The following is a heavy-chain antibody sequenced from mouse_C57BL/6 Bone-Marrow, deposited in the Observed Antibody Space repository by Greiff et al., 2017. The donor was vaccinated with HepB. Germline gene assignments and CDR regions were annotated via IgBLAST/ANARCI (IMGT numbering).Heavy chain of an antibody. J-gene: IGHJ1*03. CDR3: ARSDDYDEYWYFDV. D-gene: IGHD2-4*01. CDR2: IYPYNGVS. Sequence: VQLKESGPELVKPGASVKISCKASGYSFTGYYMHWVKQSHGNILDWIGYIYPYNGVSSYNQKFKGKATLTVDKSSSTAYMELRSLTSEDSAVYYCARSDDYDEYWYFDVWGTGTTVTVSS. CDR1: GYSFTGYY. V-gene: IGHV1-31*01.